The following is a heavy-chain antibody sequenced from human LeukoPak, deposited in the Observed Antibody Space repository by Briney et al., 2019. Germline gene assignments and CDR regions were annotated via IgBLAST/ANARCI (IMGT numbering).Heavy chain of an antibody. V-gene: IGHV1-2*06. CDR2: INPNSGGT. J-gene: IGHJ5*02. D-gene: IGHD6-25*01. CDR1: GYSFTSNY. Sequence: ASVKVSCKASGYSFTSNYIHWVRQAPGQGLEWMGRINPNSGGTNYAQKFQGRVTMTRDTSISTAYMELSRLRSDDTAVYYCARGLLRDSSGWPHWFDPWGQGTLVTVSS. CDR3: ARGLLRDSSGWPHWFDP.